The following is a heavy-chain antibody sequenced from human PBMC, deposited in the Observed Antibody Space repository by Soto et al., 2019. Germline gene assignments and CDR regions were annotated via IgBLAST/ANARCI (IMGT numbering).Heavy chain of an antibody. CDR2: IYSGGST. J-gene: IGHJ5*02. D-gene: IGHD2-15*01. V-gene: IGHV3-66*01. Sequence: GGSLRLSCAASGFTVSSNYMSWVRQAPGKGLEWVSVIYSGGSTYYADSVKGRFTISRDNSKNTLYLQMNSLRAEDTAVYYCARDSVCSGGSCYTNNWFDPWGQGTLVTVSS. CDR3: ARDSVCSGGSCYTNNWFDP. CDR1: GFTVSSNY.